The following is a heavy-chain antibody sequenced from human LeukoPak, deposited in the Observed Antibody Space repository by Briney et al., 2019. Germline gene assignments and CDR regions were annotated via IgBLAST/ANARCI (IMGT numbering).Heavy chain of an antibody. J-gene: IGHJ6*02. D-gene: IGHD5-18*01. V-gene: IGHV3-7*01. CDR1: GFSFRSYW. Sequence: GGSLRLSCPASGFSFRSYWMSWVRRAPGNGLEWVANIKQDGSEKYFVDSVKGRFTISRDNAKNSLYLQMNSLRAEDTAVYYCARDGYSYGNYYYYGMDVWGQGTTVTVSS. CDR2: IKQDGSEK. CDR3: ARDGYSYGNYYYYGMDV.